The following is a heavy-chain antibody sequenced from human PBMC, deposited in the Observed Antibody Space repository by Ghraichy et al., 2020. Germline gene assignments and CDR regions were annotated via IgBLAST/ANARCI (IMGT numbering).Heavy chain of an antibody. CDR3: ARAYYDSSGYYYGSGY. Sequence: ASVKVSCKASGYTFTGYYMHWVRQAPGQGLEWMGWINPNSGGTNYAQKFQGRVTMTRDTSISTAYMELSRLRSDDTAVYYCARAYYDSSGYYYGSGYWGQGTLVTVSS. V-gene: IGHV1-2*02. D-gene: IGHD3-22*01. J-gene: IGHJ4*02. CDR1: GYTFTGYY. CDR2: INPNSGGT.